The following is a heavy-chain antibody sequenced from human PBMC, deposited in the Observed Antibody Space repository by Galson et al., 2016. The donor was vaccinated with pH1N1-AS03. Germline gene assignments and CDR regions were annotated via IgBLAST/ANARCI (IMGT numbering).Heavy chain of an antibody. CDR2: INPKGGVT. V-gene: IGHV1-2*04. J-gene: IGHJ6*02. CDR1: GYTFTGFS. D-gene: IGHD2-2*01. CDR3: ARDPRGPCSSSTCPTAYYFGMDV. Sequence: SVKVSCKASGYTFTGFSINWVRQAPGQGLELMGWINPKGGVTNYAQKFQAWVTMTRDTSSSTAYMELSGLKSDDTAVYYCARDPRGPCSSSTCPTAYYFGMDVWGQGTTVIVSS.